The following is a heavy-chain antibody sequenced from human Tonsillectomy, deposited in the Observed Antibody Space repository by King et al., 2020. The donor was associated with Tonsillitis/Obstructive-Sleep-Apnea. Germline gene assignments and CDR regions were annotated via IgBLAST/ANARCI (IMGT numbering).Heavy chain of an antibody. J-gene: IGHJ3*02. CDR2: ISSNGGGT. CDR3: VKRTEIWGTYLDAFDI. V-gene: IGHV3-64D*06. CDR1: GFTFSSYA. D-gene: IGHD3-16*02. Sequence: VQLVESGGGLVRPGGSLRLSCSASGFTFSSYAMHWVRQAPGKGLDYVSGISSNGGGTYYADSVTGRFTISRDNSKNTLYLQMSSLRVEGTAVYYCVKRTEIWGTYLDAFDIWGQGTMVTVPS.